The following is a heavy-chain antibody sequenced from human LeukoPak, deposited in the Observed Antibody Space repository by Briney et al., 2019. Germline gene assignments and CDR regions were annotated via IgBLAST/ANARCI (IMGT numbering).Heavy chain of an antibody. Sequence: SETLSLTCTVSGGSISKSGYYWGWIRQPPGKGLEWIANIYYSGSTYYNPSLQSRVTISVDTSKNQFFLNLRSVTDADSAVYYCARDGSDNWGQFDFWGQGALVTVSS. J-gene: IGHJ4*02. V-gene: IGHV4-39*07. D-gene: IGHD1-1*01. CDR1: GGSISKSGYY. CDR2: IYYSGST. CDR3: ARDGSDNWGQFDF.